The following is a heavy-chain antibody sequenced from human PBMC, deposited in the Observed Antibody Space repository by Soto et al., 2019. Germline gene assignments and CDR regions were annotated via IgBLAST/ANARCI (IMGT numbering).Heavy chain of an antibody. Sequence: EVQLVESGGGLVQPGRSLRLSCAASGFTVDDYAMHWVRQAPGKGLEWVSGISSNSDTIDYADSVKGRFTISRDNANNSLFLQKNSLRPEDTAFYYCAKDMKWGGMTTSHYFDSWGQGTLVTVSS. J-gene: IGHJ4*02. CDR2: ISSNSDTI. D-gene: IGHD4-17*01. CDR3: AKDMKWGGMTTSHYFDS. CDR1: GFTVDDYA. V-gene: IGHV3-9*01.